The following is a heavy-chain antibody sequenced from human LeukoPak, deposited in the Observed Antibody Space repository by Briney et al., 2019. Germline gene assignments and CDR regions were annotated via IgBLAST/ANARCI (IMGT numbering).Heavy chain of an antibody. D-gene: IGHD3-22*01. CDR1: GSTFSNAW. V-gene: IGHV3-15*01. J-gene: IGHJ4*02. CDR2: IKSKTDGGTT. CDR3: TTLLEYYYDSSGYYYFDY. Sequence: GGSLRLSCAASGSTFSNAWMSWVRQAPGKGLEWVGRIKSKTDGGTTDYAAPVKGRFTISRDDSKSTLYLQMNSLKTEDTAEYYCTTLLEYYYDSSGYYYFDYWGQGTLVTVSS.